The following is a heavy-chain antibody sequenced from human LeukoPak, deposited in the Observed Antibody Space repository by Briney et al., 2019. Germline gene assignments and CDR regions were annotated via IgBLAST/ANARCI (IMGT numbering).Heavy chain of an antibody. CDR2: IYSSGST. CDR1: GGSISSNY. D-gene: IGHD3-10*01. Sequence: PSETLSLTCTVSGGSISSNYWSWIRQPPGKGLEWIGYIYSSGSTNYNPSLKGRVTMSLDTSKNQFSLKLSSVTAADTAVYYCARYGSGSYRQFDFWGQGTLVTVSS. CDR3: ARYGSGSYRQFDF. J-gene: IGHJ4*02. V-gene: IGHV4-59*01.